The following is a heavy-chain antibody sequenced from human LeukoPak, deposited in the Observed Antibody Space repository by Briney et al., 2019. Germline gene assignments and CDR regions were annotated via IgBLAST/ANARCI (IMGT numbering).Heavy chain of an antibody. D-gene: IGHD2-2*01. CDR2: IYTSGST. CDR3: ARMDRAGYPYYYYYGMDV. V-gene: IGHV4-4*07. Sequence: SETLSLTCTVSGGSISSYYWSWIRQPAGKGLEWIGRIYTSGSTNYNPSLKSRVTISVDTSKNQFSLKLSSVTAADTAVYYCARMDRAGYPYYYYYGMDVWGQGTTVTVSS. J-gene: IGHJ6*02. CDR1: GGSISSYY.